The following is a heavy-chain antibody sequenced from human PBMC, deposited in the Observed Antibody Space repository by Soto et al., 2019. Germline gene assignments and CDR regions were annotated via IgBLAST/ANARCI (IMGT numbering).Heavy chain of an antibody. J-gene: IGHJ3*01. D-gene: IGHD2-21*01. V-gene: IGHV4-59*01. CDR2: IYDSDTT. CDR3: ARVSHILVEPSVRGTFDL. Sequence: QVQLQESGPGLEKSSGTLSLTCTVSGASMTGYYWSWIRQPPGKGLEWIGFIYDSDTTNYNPSLKILCTLSIDTSTNQCSLGLSSVTAADTVVYYCARVSHILVEPSVRGTFDLWGQGTMITVSS. CDR1: GASMTGYY.